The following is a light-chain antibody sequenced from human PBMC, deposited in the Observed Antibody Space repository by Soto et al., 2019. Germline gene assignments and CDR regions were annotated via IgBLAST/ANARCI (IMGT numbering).Light chain of an antibody. CDR1: QSISSNY. V-gene: IGKV3-20*01. CDR2: GAS. CDR3: QHYGNSLIT. J-gene: IGKJ5*01. Sequence: EIALTQSPGTLSLSLGERATLSCRASQSISSNYLAWYQQKPGQAPRLLIYGASSRATGIPDRFSGSGSGKDFTLTISRLEPEDFAVYYCQHYGNSLITFGQGTRLEIK.